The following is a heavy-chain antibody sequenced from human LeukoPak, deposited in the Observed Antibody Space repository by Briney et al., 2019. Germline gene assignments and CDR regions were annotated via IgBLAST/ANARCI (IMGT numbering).Heavy chain of an antibody. CDR2: ITPIFGPA. CDR1: GGTFSSYA. D-gene: IGHD1-14*01. V-gene: IGHV1-69*06. J-gene: IGHJ4*02. CDR3: ARDTTVGY. Sequence: SSVKVSCKASGGTFSSYAISWVRQAPGQGLEWMGGITPIFGPANYAQKFQGRVTITADKATSTAYMEQSSLRPEDTAVYYCARDTTVGYWGQGTLVTVSS.